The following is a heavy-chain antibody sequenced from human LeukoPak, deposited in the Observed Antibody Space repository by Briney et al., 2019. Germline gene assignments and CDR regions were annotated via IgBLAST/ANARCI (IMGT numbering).Heavy chain of an antibody. J-gene: IGHJ4*02. V-gene: IGHV1-46*01. CDR2: INPSGGST. CDR1: GYTFTSYY. Sequence: ASVKVSCKASGYTFTSYYMHWVRQAPGQGLEWMGIINPSGGSTSYAQKFQGRVTMTRDMSTSTVYMELSSLRAEDTAVYYCAPRGGSYGYDYWGQGTLVTVSS. D-gene: IGHD1-26*01. CDR3: APRGGSYGYDY.